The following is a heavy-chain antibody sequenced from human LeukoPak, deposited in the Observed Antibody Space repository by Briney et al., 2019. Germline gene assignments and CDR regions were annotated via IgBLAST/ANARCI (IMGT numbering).Heavy chain of an antibody. CDR3: ARSPPKRLWFGELLFDY. CDR1: GYTFTSYD. CDR2: MNPNSGNT. Sequence: ASVKVSCKASGYTFTSYDINWVRQATGQGLEWMGWMNPNSGNTGYAQKFQGRVTITRNTSISTAYMELSSLRSEDTAVYYCARSPPKRLWFGELLFDYWGQGTLVTVSS. J-gene: IGHJ4*02. V-gene: IGHV1-8*01. D-gene: IGHD3-10*01.